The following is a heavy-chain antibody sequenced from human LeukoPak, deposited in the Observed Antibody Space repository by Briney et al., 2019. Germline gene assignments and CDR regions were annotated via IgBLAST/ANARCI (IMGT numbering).Heavy chain of an antibody. CDR1: GYSFTSNW. Sequence: GEPLKISCKASGYSFTSNWSAGVGQIPGKGREWLGIIYPGDSDTRYSPSFQGQVTISADKPISTAYLQWSSLKASGTAMYYCARLSGCSSTSCYAADYWGQGTLVTVSS. CDR3: ARLSGCSSTSCYAADY. CDR2: IYPGDSDT. J-gene: IGHJ4*02. V-gene: IGHV5-51*01. D-gene: IGHD2-2*01.